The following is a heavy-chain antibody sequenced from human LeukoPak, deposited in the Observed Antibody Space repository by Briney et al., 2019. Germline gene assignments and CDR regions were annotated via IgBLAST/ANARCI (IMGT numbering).Heavy chain of an antibody. Sequence: PGGALTLSCAASGFTFSSYSMNWVRQPPGRGLAWVSYISSGSSTIHYAESVKGRFTISRDNAENSLYLQMNSLRDEDTAVYYCASGKLGGSGISSWGQGTLVTVSS. CDR1: GFTFSSYS. V-gene: IGHV3-48*02. D-gene: IGHD6-13*01. CDR3: ASGKLGGSGISS. J-gene: IGHJ5*02. CDR2: ISSGSSTI.